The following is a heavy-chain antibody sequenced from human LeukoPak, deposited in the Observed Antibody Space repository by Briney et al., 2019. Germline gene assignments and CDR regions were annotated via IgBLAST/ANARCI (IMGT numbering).Heavy chain of an antibody. Sequence: GGSLRLSCAASGFTFSNYGMHWVRQAPGKGLEWVAVIWYDGSDKYYADSVKGRFTISRDNSKNSLYLQMNSLRNEDTALYYCARTGGSRRDFHHWGQGTLVTVSS. CDR2: IWYDGSDK. D-gene: IGHD1-14*01. J-gene: IGHJ1*01. V-gene: IGHV3-30*02. CDR1: GFTFSNYG. CDR3: ARTGGSRRDFHH.